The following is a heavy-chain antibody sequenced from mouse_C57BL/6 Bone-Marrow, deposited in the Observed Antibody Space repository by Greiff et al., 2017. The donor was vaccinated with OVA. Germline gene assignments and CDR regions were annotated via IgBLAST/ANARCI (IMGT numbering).Heavy chain of an antibody. D-gene: IGHD5-5*01. CDR3: ARRLPQDYAMDY. Sequence: EVQRVESGGDLVKPGGSLKLSCAASGFTFSSYGMSWVRQTPDKRLEWVATISSGGSYTYYPDSVKGRFTISRDNAKNTLYLQMSSLKSEDTAMYYCARRLPQDYAMDYWGQGTSVTVSS. V-gene: IGHV5-6*01. CDR2: ISSGGSYT. CDR1: GFTFSSYG. J-gene: IGHJ4*01.